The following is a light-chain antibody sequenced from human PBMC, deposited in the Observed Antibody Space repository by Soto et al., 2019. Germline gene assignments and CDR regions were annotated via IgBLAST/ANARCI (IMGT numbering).Light chain of an antibody. CDR3: QQYNSWPPFT. CDR1: QSVSSK. CDR2: GAS. V-gene: IGKV3-15*01. Sequence: EIVMTQSPATLSVSPGERATLSCRASQSVSSKVGWYQQKPGQAPRLLIYGASTRATGIPARFSGSGSGTDSTLTISSLQSEDSAVYYCQQYNSWPPFTFGQGTRLEIK. J-gene: IGKJ5*01.